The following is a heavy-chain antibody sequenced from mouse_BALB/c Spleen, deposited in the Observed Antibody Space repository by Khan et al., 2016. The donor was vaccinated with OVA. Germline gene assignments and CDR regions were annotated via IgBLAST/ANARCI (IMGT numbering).Heavy chain of an antibody. CDR3: ARKYPFAY. V-gene: IGHV1-69*01. J-gene: IGHJ3*01. CDR2: IDTSDSYT. Sequence: QVQLQQPGAELVMPGASVKMSCKASGYTFTDYWIHWVNQRPGQGLEWIGAIDTSDSYTSYNQKFKGKATLTVDESSSTAYMQLSSLTSEESAVYDCARKYPFAYWGQGTLVTVSA. CDR1: GYTFTDYW.